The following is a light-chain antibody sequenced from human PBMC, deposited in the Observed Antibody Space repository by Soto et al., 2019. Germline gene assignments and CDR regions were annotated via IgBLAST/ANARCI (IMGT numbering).Light chain of an antibody. J-gene: IGKJ1*01. CDR3: QQYGSSGT. Sequence: EVVLAQSPGTLSLSPGERATLSCRASQSVNNGYLAWYQQKPGQAPRLLIYGASARATGIPDRFSGSGSGAEFTLTISRLEPEDFAVDDCQQYGSSGTFGQGTKVDIK. CDR2: GAS. CDR1: QSVNNGY. V-gene: IGKV3-20*01.